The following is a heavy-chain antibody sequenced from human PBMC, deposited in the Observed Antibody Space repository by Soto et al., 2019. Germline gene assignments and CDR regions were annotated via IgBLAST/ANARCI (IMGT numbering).Heavy chain of an antibody. V-gene: IGHV3-21*01. D-gene: IGHD3-3*01. CDR2: ISSSSSYI. J-gene: IGHJ5*02. Sequence: GGSLRLSCAASGFTFSSYSMNWVRQAPGKGLEWVSSISSSSSYIYYADSVKGRFTISRDNAKNSLYLQMNSLRAEDTAVYYCARDLSAEFGVVPAWGQGTLVTVSS. CDR3: ARDLSAEFGVVPA. CDR1: GFTFSSYS.